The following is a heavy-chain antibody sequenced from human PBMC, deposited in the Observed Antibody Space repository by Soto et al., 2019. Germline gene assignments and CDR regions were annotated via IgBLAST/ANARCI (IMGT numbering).Heavy chain of an antibody. CDR2: IMPVFATP. J-gene: IGHJ6*02. CDR1: GGTFSTSA. CDR3: ARDKDRQQLGGNYYYILDV. Sequence: QVQLVQSGAEVKKPGSSVKVSCKASGGTFSTSAISWVRQAPGQGLEWVGGIMPVFATPDYAQKFQGRVTITADKSTTTAYLELTSLRTDDTAVYYCARDKDRQQLGGNYYYILDVWGQGTAITVSS. D-gene: IGHD3-3*02. V-gene: IGHV1-69*14.